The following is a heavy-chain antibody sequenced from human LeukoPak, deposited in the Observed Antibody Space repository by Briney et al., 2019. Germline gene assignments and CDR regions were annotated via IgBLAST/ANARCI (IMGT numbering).Heavy chain of an antibody. Sequence: GASVKVSCKASGYTFTSYFIHWVRQAPGQGPDWMGIINPSGGSTTYAQKFQGRVTMTRDTSTTTVYMELSSLRSEDTAVYYCARGGEMATVPHLYYFDDWGQGTLVAVSS. CDR1: GYTFTSYF. CDR3: ARGGEMATVPHLYYFDD. CDR2: INPSGGST. V-gene: IGHV1-46*01. J-gene: IGHJ4*02. D-gene: IGHD5-24*01.